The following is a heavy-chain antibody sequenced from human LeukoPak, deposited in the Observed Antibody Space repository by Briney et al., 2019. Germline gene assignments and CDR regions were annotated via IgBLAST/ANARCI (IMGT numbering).Heavy chain of an antibody. V-gene: IGHV3-48*04. D-gene: IGHD1-7*01. Sequence: GGSLRLSCAASGFTFSSYSMNWVRQAPGKGLEWISYISSSGSSISYADSVKGRFTISRDNAKNSLNLQMNSLRAEDTAVYYCARDRLFGNLPDYWGQGTLVTVSS. CDR2: ISSSGSSI. CDR1: GFTFSSYS. J-gene: IGHJ4*02. CDR3: ARDRLFGNLPDY.